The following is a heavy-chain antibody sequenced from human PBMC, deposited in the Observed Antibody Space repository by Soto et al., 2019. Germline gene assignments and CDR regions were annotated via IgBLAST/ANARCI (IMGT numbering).Heavy chain of an antibody. J-gene: IGHJ4*02. CDR1: GGSFSGYY. Sequence: PSETLSLTCAVYGGSFSGYYWSWIRQPPGKGLEWIGEIHHSGSTNYNPSLKSRVTISVDTSKNQFSLNLSSVTAADTAVYYCARAGLTSGTTPVFDSWGQGTLVTVSS. CDR3: ARAGLTSGTTPVFDS. D-gene: IGHD1-1*01. V-gene: IGHV4-34*01. CDR2: IHHSGST.